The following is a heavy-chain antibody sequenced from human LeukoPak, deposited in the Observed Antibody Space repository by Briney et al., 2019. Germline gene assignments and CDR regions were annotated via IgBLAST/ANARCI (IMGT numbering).Heavy chain of an antibody. J-gene: IGHJ4*02. Sequence: ASVKVSCKASGHTFTAHYMFWVRQAPGQGLEWMGWINPNSGGTNYAPKFQGRVTMTRDTSISTGYMELSGLTSDDTAVYFCATYYSDTSARDWGQGTLVTVSS. D-gene: IGHD3-22*01. CDR3: ATYYSDTSARD. CDR1: GHTFTAHY. V-gene: IGHV1-2*02. CDR2: INPNSGGT.